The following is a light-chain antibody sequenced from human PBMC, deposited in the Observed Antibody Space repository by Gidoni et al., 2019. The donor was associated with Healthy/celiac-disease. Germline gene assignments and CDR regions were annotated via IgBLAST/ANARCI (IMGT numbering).Light chain of an antibody. CDR2: TLS. V-gene: IGKV2-40*01. Sequence: IVMTQTPLSLHVTPGEPAYISCRSSQSLVVSDNGNTDLDWYMQKPGQSPQIRIYTLSYRASGVPDRVSGSGSGTDFTLKISRVEAEDVGVYYCMQRIEFPFTFGPGTKVDIK. CDR1: QSLVVSDNGNTD. CDR3: MQRIEFPFT. J-gene: IGKJ3*01.